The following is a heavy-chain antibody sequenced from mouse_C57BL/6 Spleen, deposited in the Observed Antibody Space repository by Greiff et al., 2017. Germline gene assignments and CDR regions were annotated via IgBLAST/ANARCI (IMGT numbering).Heavy chain of an antibody. V-gene: IGHV1-64*01. Sequence: QVQLQQPGAELVKPGASVKLSCKASGYTFTSYWMHWVKQRPGQGLEWIGMIHPNSGSTNYNEKFKSKATLTVDKSYSTAYMQLSSLKSEDSAVYYCARPLYYDSRHHWCFDVWGTGTTVTVSS. D-gene: IGHD1-1*01. CDR1: GYTFTSYW. CDR3: ARPLYYDSRHHWCFDV. J-gene: IGHJ1*03. CDR2: IHPNSGST.